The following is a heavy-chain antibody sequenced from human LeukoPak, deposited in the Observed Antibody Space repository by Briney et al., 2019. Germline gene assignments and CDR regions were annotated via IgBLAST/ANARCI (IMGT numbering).Heavy chain of an antibody. V-gene: IGHV1-18*01. D-gene: IGHD3-10*01. Sequence: ASVKVCFKASGGTFSSYAISWVRQAPGQGLEWMEWISTYIGNTNYAHKLQGRVTMTTDTSTSTSYMELRNLRSDDTAVYYCARGGSGSQAFDYWGQGTLVTVSS. J-gene: IGHJ4*02. CDR1: GGTFSSYA. CDR3: ARGGSGSQAFDY. CDR2: ISTYIGNT.